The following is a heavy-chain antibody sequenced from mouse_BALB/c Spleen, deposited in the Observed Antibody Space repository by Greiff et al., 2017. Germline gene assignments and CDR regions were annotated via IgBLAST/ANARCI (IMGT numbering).Heavy chain of an antibody. CDR3: ARGPYGLFAY. CDR1: GYSITSGYY. V-gene: IGHV3-6*02. CDR2: ISYDGSN. J-gene: IGHJ3*01. D-gene: IGHD1-1*01. Sequence: EVQVVESGPGLVKPSQSLSLTCSVTGYSITSGYYWNWIRQFPGNKLEWMGYISYDGSNNYNPSLKNRISITRDTSKNQFFLKLNSVTTEDTATYYCARGPYGLFAYWGQGTLVTVSA.